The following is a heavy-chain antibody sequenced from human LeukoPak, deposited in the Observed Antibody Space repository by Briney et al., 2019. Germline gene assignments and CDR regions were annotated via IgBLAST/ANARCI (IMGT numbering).Heavy chain of an antibody. CDR3: AVKNNRWFDP. CDR1: GYTFTNYG. V-gene: IGHV1-18*01. CDR2: ISPNDGET. Sequence: ASVKVSCKASGYTFTNYGITWVRQAPRQGLEWMGWISPNDGETTYSQKFQGRVTMTTDTSTTTAYMEVRTLRSDDTAVYYCAVKNNRWFDPWGQGTLVTVSS. J-gene: IGHJ5*02.